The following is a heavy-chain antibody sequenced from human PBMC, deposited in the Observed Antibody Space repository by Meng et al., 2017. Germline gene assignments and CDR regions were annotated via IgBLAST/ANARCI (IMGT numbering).Heavy chain of an antibody. V-gene: IGHV3-53*02. CDR2: IYSGGST. Sequence: EGRRAEIWGGLIQPGGSRSLSSTASGFSVTTSYMSWVRQAPGKGLEWVSVIYSGGSTYYADSVKGQFSISRDNSKNTLYLQMNSLRAEDTAVYFCARDSSSGWYHNYWGQGTLVTVSS. J-gene: IGHJ4*02. D-gene: IGHD6-19*01. CDR3: ARDSSSGWYHNY. CDR1: GFSVTTSY.